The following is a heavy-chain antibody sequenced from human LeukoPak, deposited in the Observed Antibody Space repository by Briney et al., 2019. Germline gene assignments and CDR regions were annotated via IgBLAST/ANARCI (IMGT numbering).Heavy chain of an antibody. D-gene: IGHD3-10*01. J-gene: IGHJ5*02. CDR1: GYSISGGYY. V-gene: IGHV4-38-2*02. CDR3: ARDLIGAMVRGVISSGWFDP. Sequence: ASETLSLTCAVSGYSISGGYYWGWIRQPPGKGLEWIGSIYHSGSTYYNLSLKSRVTISVDTSKNQFSLKLSPVTAADTAVYYCARDLIGAMVRGVISSGWFDPWGQGTLVTVSS. CDR2: IYHSGST.